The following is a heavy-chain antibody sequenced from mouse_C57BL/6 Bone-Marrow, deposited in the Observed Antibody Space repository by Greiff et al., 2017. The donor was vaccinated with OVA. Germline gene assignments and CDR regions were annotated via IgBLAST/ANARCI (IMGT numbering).Heavy chain of an antibody. CDR1: GFTFSSYA. D-gene: IGHD1-1*01. CDR2: ISDGGSYT. J-gene: IGHJ4*01. V-gene: IGHV5-4*01. Sequence: EVQRVESGGGLVKPGGSLKLSCAASGFTFSSYAMSWVRQTPEKRLEWVATISDGGSYTYYPDNVKGRFTISRDNAKNNLYLQMSHLKSEDTAMYYCARGLLLRYCYAMDYWGQGTSVTVSS. CDR3: ARGLLLRYCYAMDY.